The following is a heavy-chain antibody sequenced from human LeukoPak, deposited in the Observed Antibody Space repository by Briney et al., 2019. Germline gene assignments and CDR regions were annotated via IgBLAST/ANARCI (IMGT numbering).Heavy chain of an antibody. V-gene: IGHV3-11*04. CDR1: GFTFSDYY. CDR2: ISSSGSTI. D-gene: IGHD2-2*02. Sequence: GGSLRLSCAASGFTFSDYYMSWIRQAPGKGLEWVSYISSSGSTIYYADSVKGRFTISRDNSKNTLYLQMNSLRAEDTAVYYCASLYCSSTSCYTLGDYYFDYWGQGTLVTVSS. CDR3: ASLYCSSTSCYTLGDYYFDY. J-gene: IGHJ4*02.